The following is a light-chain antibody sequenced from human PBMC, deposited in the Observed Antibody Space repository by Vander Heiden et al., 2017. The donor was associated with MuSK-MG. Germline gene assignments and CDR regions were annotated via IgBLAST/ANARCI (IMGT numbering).Light chain of an antibody. Sequence: DIQMTQSPSTLSASVGDRVTITCRASQSISTWLAWYQQKPGKAPKRLIYKASSLESGVPSRFSGSASGTEFTLTISSLQPDDFATYYCQQYSSYWTFGQGTKVEIK. J-gene: IGKJ1*01. CDR3: QQYSSYWT. V-gene: IGKV1-5*03. CDR1: QSISTW. CDR2: KAS.